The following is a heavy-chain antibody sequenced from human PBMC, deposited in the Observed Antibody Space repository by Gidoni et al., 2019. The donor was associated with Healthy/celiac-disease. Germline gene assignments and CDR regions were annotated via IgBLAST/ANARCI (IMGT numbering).Heavy chain of an antibody. Sequence: QITLKESGPTLVKPTQTLTLTCTFSGFSLSTSGVGVGWIRQPPGKALEWLALIYWNDDKRYSPSLKSRLTITKDTSKNQVVLTMTNMDPVDTATYYCAHSPLYYDSRSNWFDPWGQGTLVTVSS. J-gene: IGHJ5*02. CDR1: GFSLSTSGVG. CDR2: IYWNDDK. V-gene: IGHV2-5*01. D-gene: IGHD3-22*01. CDR3: AHSPLYYDSRSNWFDP.